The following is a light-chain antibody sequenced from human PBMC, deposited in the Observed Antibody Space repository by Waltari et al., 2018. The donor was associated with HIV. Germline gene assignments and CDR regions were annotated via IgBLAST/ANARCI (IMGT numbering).Light chain of an antibody. CDR1: SSAVGDYNY. J-gene: IGLJ2*01. CDR2: EVS. CDR3: WSYAGSNNPVV. Sequence: QSALTQPPSASGSPGQSVTISCTGTSSAVGDYNYVYWYQQHPGKAPKLMIYEVSKRPSGVPARFSGSKSGNTASLTVSGLQTEDEAEYYCWSYAGSNNPVVFGGGTKLTVL. V-gene: IGLV2-8*01.